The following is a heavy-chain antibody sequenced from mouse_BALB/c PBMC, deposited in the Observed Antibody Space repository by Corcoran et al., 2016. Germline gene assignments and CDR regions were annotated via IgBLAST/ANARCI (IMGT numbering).Heavy chain of an antibody. D-gene: IGHD1-1*01. CDR3: SYYGSPFAY. J-gene: IGHJ3*01. V-gene: IGHV14-3*02. CDR1: GFNIKDTY. CDR2: IDPANGNS. Sequence: EVQLQQSGAELVKPGASVKLSCTASGFNIKDTYMHWVKQRPEQGLEWIGRIDPANGNSKYDPKFQGKATITADTSSNTAYLQLSSLTSEDTAVYYCSYYGSPFAYWGQGTLVTVSA.